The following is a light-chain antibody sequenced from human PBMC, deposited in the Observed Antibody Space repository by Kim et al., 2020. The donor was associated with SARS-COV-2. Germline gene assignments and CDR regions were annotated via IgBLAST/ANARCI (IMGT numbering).Light chain of an antibody. Sequence: RATINCKSSQTVLHNSNNKNYLAWYQQKPGQAPKLLIYWASIRESGVSDRFSGSGSETDFTLTISSLQAEDVAVYYCQQYYSTPPSFGQGTKLEI. CDR2: WAS. CDR3: QQYYSTPPS. CDR1: QTVLHNSNNKNY. J-gene: IGKJ2*03. V-gene: IGKV4-1*01.